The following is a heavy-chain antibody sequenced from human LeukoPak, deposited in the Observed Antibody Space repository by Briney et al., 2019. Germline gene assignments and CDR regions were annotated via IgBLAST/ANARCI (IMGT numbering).Heavy chain of an antibody. J-gene: IGHJ6*02. CDR1: GFTFDDYA. Sequence: GGSLRLSCAASGFTFDDYAMHWVRQAPGKGLEWVSGISWNSGSIGYADSVKGRFTISRDNAKNSLYLQMNSLRAEDTALYYCAKEYYGSGSSPMDVWGQGTTVTVSS. V-gene: IGHV3-9*01. CDR3: AKEYYGSGSSPMDV. D-gene: IGHD3-10*01. CDR2: ISWNSGSI.